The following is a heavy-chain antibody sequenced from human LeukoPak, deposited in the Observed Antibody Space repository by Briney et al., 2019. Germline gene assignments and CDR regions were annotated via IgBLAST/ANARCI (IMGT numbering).Heavy chain of an antibody. Sequence: GGSLRLSCAASGFTFSSYWMHWVRQAPGKGLEWVTNINQDGREEHFVDSVKGRFTISRDNPKNSLYLQMNGLRAEDTAVYYCSRGQPFGDYWGQEALVTVSS. CDR2: INQDGREE. CDR1: GFTFSSYW. CDR3: SRGQPFGDY. V-gene: IGHV3-7*03. J-gene: IGHJ4*02. D-gene: IGHD2-2*01.